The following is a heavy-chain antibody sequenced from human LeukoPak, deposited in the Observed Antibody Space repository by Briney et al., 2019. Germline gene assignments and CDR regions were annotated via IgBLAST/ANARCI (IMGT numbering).Heavy chain of an antibody. D-gene: IGHD3-3*01. Sequence: GGSLRLSCAASGFAFSTYAMNWVRQAPGKRLGWVSSITGSGRDTYYAGSVKGRITISRDNSRNTLYLQMNSLRAEDTALYYCAKSRSDVVDYWGQRTLVTVSS. V-gene: IGHV3-23*01. CDR3: AKSRSDVVDY. CDR2: ITGSGRDT. J-gene: IGHJ4*02. CDR1: GFAFSTYA.